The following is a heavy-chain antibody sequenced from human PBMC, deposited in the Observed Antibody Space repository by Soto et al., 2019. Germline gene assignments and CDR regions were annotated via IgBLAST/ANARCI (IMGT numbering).Heavy chain of an antibody. J-gene: IGHJ4*02. CDR2: IYYSGST. V-gene: IGHV4-39*01. CDR1: GGSISSSSYY. Sequence: WETLSLTCTVSGGSISSSSYYWGWIRQPPGKGLEWIGSIYYSGSTYYNPSLKSRVTISVDTSKNQFSLKLSSVTAADTAVYYCARRGAVAATTYDYWGQGTLVTVS. CDR3: ARRGAVAATTYDY. D-gene: IGHD2-15*01.